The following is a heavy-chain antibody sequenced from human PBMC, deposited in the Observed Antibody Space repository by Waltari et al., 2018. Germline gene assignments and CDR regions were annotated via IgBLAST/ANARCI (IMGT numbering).Heavy chain of an antibody. Sequence: QVQLVQSGAEVKKPGSSVKVSCKASGGTFSSYTISWVRQAPGQGLEWMGRIIPILGITNYAQKFQGRVTITADKSTSTAYMELSSLRSEDTAVYYCARNYGDYGGDFDYWGQGTLVTVSS. D-gene: IGHD4-17*01. CDR3: ARNYGDYGGDFDY. CDR2: IIPILGIT. J-gene: IGHJ4*02. CDR1: GGTFSSYT. V-gene: IGHV1-69*02.